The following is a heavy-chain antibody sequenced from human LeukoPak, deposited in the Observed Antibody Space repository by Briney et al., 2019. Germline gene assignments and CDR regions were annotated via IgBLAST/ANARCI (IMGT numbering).Heavy chain of an antibody. D-gene: IGHD2-2*01. J-gene: IGHJ3*02. CDR3: ARATITPSLALVPAANAFDI. V-gene: IGHV1-24*01. CDR2: FDPEDGET. Sequence: EASVKVSCKVSGYTLTELSMHWVRQAPGKGLEWMGGFDPEDGETIYAQKFQGRVTMTEDTSTDTAYMELSSLRSEDTAVYYCARATITPSLALVPAANAFDIWGQGTMVTVSS. CDR1: GYTLTELS.